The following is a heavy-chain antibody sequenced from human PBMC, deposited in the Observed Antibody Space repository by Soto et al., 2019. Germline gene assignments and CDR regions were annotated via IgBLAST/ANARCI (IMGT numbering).Heavy chain of an antibody. CDR2: IYYSGST. Sequence: SETLSLTCTVSGDSISSYYWSWIRQPPGKGLEWIGYIYYSGSTNYNPSLKSRVTIAVDTSKNQFSLKLRSVTAADTALYYCARLRCIDVVCLEFDPCGQGTLVTVSS. CDR1: GDSISSYY. CDR3: ARLRCIDVVCLEFDP. V-gene: IGHV4-59*08. J-gene: IGHJ5*02. D-gene: IGHD2-8*01.